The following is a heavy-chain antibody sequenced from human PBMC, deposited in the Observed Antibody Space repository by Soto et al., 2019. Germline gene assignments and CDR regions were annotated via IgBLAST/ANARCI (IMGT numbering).Heavy chain of an antibody. J-gene: IGHJ6*02. CDR1: GHSFTNFW. Sequence: GESLKISCKGSGHSFTNFWIGWVRQMPGKGLEWMGRIDPSDSQTNYSPSFQGHVTISVDKSLSTAYLQWSSLKASDSAMYYCGAVINPRYYYYGMDVWGQGTTVTVSS. V-gene: IGHV5-10-1*01. CDR2: IDPSDSQT. D-gene: IGHD6-19*01. CDR3: GAVINPRYYYYGMDV.